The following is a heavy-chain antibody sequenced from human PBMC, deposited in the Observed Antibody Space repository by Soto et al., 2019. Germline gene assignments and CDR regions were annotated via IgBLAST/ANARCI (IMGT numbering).Heavy chain of an antibody. D-gene: IGHD4-17*01. CDR3: ARRYGYYFDY. V-gene: IGHV4-59*08. Sequence: QVQLQGSGPGLVKPSETLSLTCTVSGGSISSYYWSWIRQPPGKGLEWIGYIYYSGSTNYNPSLKSRVTISVDTSKNQLSLKLSSVTAADTAVYYCARRYGYYFDYWGQGTLVTVSS. CDR2: IYYSGST. J-gene: IGHJ4*02. CDR1: GGSISSYY.